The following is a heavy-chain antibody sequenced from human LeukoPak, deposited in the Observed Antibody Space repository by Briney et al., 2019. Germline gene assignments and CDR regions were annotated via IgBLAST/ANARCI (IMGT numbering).Heavy chain of an antibody. J-gene: IGHJ3*02. CDR2: ISGSGGST. CDR3: AAQYQLPSNAFDI. CDR1: GFTFTSYA. Sequence: GGSLRLSCAVSGFTFTSYAMSWVRQAPGKGLEWVSAISGSGGSTYYAGSVKGRFTISRDNSKNTLYLQMNSLRADDTAVYYCAAQYQLPSNAFDIWGQGTMVTVSS. V-gene: IGHV3-23*01. D-gene: IGHD2-2*01.